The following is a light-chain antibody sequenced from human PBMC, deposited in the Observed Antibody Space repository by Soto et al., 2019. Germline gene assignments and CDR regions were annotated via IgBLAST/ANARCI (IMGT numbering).Light chain of an antibody. J-gene: IGKJ1*01. CDR1: QSISPY. CDR3: QQSNSYPWT. CDR2: MAS. Sequence: DIQMTQSPSTLSASAGDRVTITCRASQSISPYLAWYQQKPGKAPKLLMYMASSLQSGVPSRFSGSRSGTEFTLTLSSLQPDDFATYYGQQSNSYPWTFGQGTQVDIK. V-gene: IGKV1-5*03.